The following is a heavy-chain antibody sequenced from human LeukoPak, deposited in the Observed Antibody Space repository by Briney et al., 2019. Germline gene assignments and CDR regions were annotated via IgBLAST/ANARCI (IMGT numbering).Heavy chain of an antibody. J-gene: IGHJ6*03. CDR3: ARGGVVAAAGTGYYYYYMDV. Sequence: GGSLRLSCAASGFTFSSYEMNWVRQAPGKGLEWVSYISSSGSTIYYADSVKGRFTISRDNAKNSLYLQMNSLRAEDTAVYYCARGGVVAAAGTGYYYYYMDVWGKGTTVTVSS. CDR2: ISSSGSTI. V-gene: IGHV3-48*03. CDR1: GFTFSSYE. D-gene: IGHD6-13*01.